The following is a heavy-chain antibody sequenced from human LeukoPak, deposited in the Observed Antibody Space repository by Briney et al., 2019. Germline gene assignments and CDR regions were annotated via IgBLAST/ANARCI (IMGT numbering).Heavy chain of an antibody. Sequence: PSETLSLTCTVSGGSISSSAYWGWIRQPPGKGLEWIGSTYYSKNTYYNPSLKSRVTISADTSKNQFSLTLGSVSATDTAVYYCVSPRGFSYGYFDYWGQGTLVTVSS. D-gene: IGHD5-18*01. V-gene: IGHV4-39*01. J-gene: IGHJ4*02. CDR3: VSPRGFSYGYFDY. CDR2: TYYSKNT. CDR1: GGSISSSAY.